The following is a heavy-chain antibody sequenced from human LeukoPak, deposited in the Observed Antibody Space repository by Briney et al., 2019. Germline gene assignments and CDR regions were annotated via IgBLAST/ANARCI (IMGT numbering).Heavy chain of an antibody. CDR2: IYYSGST. CDR3: ARLEMATIHFDY. J-gene: IGHJ4*02. D-gene: IGHD5-24*01. CDR1: GGSISSSSYY. Sequence: SETLSLTCTVSGGSISSSSYYWGWIRQPPGKGLEWIGSIYYSGSTYYNPSLKSRVTISVDTSKNQSSLKLSSVTAADTAVYYCARLEMATIHFDYWGQGTLVTVSS. V-gene: IGHV4-39*01.